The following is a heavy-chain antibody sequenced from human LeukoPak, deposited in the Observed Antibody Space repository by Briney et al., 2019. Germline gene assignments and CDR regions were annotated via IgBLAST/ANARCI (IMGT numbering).Heavy chain of an antibody. CDR3: ARVGIAVAGTIVWFDP. CDR2: IYYSGST. J-gene: IGHJ5*02. CDR1: GGSVSSGDYY. V-gene: IGHV4-30-4*01. Sequence: PSETLSLTCTVSGGSVSSGDYYWSWTRQPPGKGLEWLGYIYYSGSTYYNPSLKSRVTISVDTSKNQFSLKLSSVTAADTAVYYCARVGIAVAGTIVWFDPWGQGTLVTVSS. D-gene: IGHD6-19*01.